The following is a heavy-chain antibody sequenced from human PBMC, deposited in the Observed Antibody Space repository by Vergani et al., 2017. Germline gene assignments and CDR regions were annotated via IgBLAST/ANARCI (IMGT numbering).Heavy chain of an antibody. V-gene: IGHV3-9*01. J-gene: IGHJ1*01. CDR3: AKGPYGEYFQH. CDR2: ISWNSGSI. CDR1: GFTFGDYA. Sequence: EVQLVESGGGLVQPGRSLRLSCTASGFTFGDYAMSWFRQAPGKGLEWVSGISWNSGSIGYADSVKGRFTISRDNAKNSLYLQMNSLRAEDTALYYCAKGPYGEYFQHWGQGTLVTVSS. D-gene: IGHD4-17*01.